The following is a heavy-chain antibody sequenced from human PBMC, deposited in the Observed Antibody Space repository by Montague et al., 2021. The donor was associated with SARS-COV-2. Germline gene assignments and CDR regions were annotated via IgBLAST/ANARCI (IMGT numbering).Heavy chain of an antibody. CDR1: GGSISSSGYY. D-gene: IGHD6-13*01. Sequence: SETLSLTCTLSGGSISSSGYYWGWIRQTPGKGLEWIGSIYYRGSTYYXPSLKSRVTISVDTSKNQFSLKLSSVTAADTAVYYCARVGRQQLVRLSGMDVWGQGTTVTVSS. J-gene: IGHJ6*02. CDR3: ARVGRQQLVRLSGMDV. V-gene: IGHV4-39*07. CDR2: IYYRGST.